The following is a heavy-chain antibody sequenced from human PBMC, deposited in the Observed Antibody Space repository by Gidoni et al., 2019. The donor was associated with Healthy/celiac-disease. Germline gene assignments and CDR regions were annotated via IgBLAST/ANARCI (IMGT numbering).Heavy chain of an antibody. Sequence: QVQLVQSGAEVKKPGSSVKVSCTAAGGTFSSYAISWVRQAPGQGLEWMGGIIPIFGIANYAQKFQGRVTITADKSTSTAYMELSSLRSEDTAVYYCARVPVCSSTSCYFYFDYWGQGTLVTVSS. CDR2: IIPIFGIA. CDR3: ARVPVCSSTSCYFYFDY. V-gene: IGHV1-69*17. J-gene: IGHJ4*02. CDR1: GGTFSSYA. D-gene: IGHD2-2*01.